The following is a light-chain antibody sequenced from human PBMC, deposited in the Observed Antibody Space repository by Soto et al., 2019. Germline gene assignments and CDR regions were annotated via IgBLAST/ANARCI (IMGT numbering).Light chain of an antibody. CDR2: EVN. Sequence: QSVLTHPPSASGSPGQSVTISCTGTSSDVGGYNYVSWYQQHPGKAPKLMIYEVNKRPSGVPDRFSGSKSGNTASLTVSGLQAEDEADYYCSSYAGSSNVFGTGTKVTV. V-gene: IGLV2-8*01. CDR3: SSYAGSSNV. J-gene: IGLJ1*01. CDR1: SSDVGGYNY.